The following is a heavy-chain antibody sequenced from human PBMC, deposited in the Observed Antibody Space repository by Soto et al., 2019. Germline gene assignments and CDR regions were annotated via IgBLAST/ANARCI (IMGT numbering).Heavy chain of an antibody. D-gene: IGHD6-19*01. CDR3: ARDSAGRQWLTRFDY. V-gene: IGHV1-69*13. Sequence: GASVKVSCKASGGTFSSYAISWVRQAPGQGLEWMGGIIPIFGTANYAQKFQGRVTITADESTSTAYMELSSLRSEDTAVYYCARDSAGRQWLTRFDYWGQRTPVTVSS. J-gene: IGHJ4*01. CDR1: GGTFSSYA. CDR2: IIPIFGTA.